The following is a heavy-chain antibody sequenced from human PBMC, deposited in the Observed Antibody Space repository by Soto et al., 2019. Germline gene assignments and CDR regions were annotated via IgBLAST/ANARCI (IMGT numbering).Heavy chain of an antibody. J-gene: IGHJ6*02. Sequence: QLQLQESGPGLVKPSETLSLTCTVTGASVTISTYYWGWIRQPPGKGLEWIGSIYYSGSTYYNPSLRSRVTITVDTSKNQVSLKLTSVTAADTAVYYCANDYGDYKSYYAMDVWGQGTTVTVSS. CDR3: ANDYGDYKSYYAMDV. CDR2: IYYSGST. V-gene: IGHV4-39*01. CDR1: GASVTISTYY. D-gene: IGHD4-17*01.